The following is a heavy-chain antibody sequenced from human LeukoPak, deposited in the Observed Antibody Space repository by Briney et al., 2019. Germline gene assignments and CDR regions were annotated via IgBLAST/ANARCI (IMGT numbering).Heavy chain of an antibody. J-gene: IGHJ4*01. Sequence: GGSLRLSCAASGFTFSSYAMSWVRQAPGKGLEWVSAISGSGGSTYYADSVKGRFTISRDNSKNTLYLQMNSLRAEDTAVYYCAKDTIPHMVRGRNHFDYWGQEPWSPSPQ. CDR2: ISGSGGST. CDR1: GFTFSSYA. CDR3: AKDTIPHMVRGRNHFDY. V-gene: IGHV3-23*01. D-gene: IGHD3-10*01.